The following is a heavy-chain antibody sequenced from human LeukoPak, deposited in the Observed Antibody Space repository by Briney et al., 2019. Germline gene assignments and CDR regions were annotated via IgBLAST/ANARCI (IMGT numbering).Heavy chain of an antibody. Sequence: GGSLRLSCAASGFTFRTFWMTWVRQAPGKGLEWVANINPDGSQKYYVDSVKGRLTISRDNAKNSLYLQMNSLRAEDTAVYYCARVGDYYDSSGYYDPFDYWGQGTLVTVSS. CDR1: GFTFRTFW. J-gene: IGHJ4*02. CDR2: INPDGSQK. CDR3: ARVGDYYDSSGYYDPFDY. D-gene: IGHD3-22*01. V-gene: IGHV3-7*01.